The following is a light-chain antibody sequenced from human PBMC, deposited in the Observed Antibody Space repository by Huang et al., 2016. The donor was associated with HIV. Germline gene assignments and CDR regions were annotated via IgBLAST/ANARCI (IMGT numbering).Light chain of an antibody. CDR3: QQSDSTLIT. Sequence: IQMTQSPSSLSASVGDRVTITCRASQSIDGYVKWYQQKPGKATKLLISSASTLHTGVPPRLSGSGSGTDYTLIIDNLQPDGCATYFCQQSDSTLITFGQGSRLDTK. CDR2: SAS. V-gene: IGKV1-39*01. J-gene: IGKJ5*01. CDR1: QSIDGY.